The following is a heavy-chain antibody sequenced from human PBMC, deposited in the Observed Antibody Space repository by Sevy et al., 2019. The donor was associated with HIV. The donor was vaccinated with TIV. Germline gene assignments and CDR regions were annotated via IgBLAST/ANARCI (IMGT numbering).Heavy chain of an antibody. Sequence: GGSLRLSCAASGFTFSRYWMSWVRQAPGKGLEWVVNIKQDGSEKYYVDSVKGRFTISRDNAKNSLYLQMNSLRAEDTAVYYCARGGYYYDRSGLAAFDIWGRGTMVTVSS. CDR2: IKQDGSEK. CDR3: ARGGYYYDRSGLAAFDI. J-gene: IGHJ3*02. V-gene: IGHV3-7*04. CDR1: GFTFSRYW. D-gene: IGHD3-22*01.